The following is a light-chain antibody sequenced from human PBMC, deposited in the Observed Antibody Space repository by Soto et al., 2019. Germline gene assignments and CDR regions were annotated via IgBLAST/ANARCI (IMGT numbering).Light chain of an antibody. CDR1: GSALVNYNL. Sequence: QSALTQTASVSGSPGQSITISCTGTGSALVNYNLVSWYQQPPGQAPRLVIYESTKRPSGFSDCFSASKSGNTASLTISGLQAEDEADYYCCSCVSGRPFDVLFGGGTKLTVL. J-gene: IGLJ3*02. CDR3: CSCVSGRPFDVL. CDR2: EST. V-gene: IGLV2-23*01.